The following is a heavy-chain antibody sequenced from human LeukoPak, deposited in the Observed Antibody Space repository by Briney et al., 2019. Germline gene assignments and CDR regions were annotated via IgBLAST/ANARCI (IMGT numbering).Heavy chain of an antibody. D-gene: IGHD4-11*01. J-gene: IGHJ5*02. Sequence: PSETLSLTCTVSGGSISSYYWSWIRQPAGKGLEWIGYIYYSGSTIYNPSLKSRVTISVDTSKNQFSLHLSSVTAADTAVYYCARDLLDYNNMGCFDPWGQGTLVTVSS. V-gene: IGHV4-59*01. CDR3: ARDLLDYNNMGCFDP. CDR2: IYYSGST. CDR1: GGSISSYY.